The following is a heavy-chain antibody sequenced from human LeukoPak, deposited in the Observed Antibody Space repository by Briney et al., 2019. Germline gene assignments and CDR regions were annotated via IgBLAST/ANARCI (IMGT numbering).Heavy chain of an antibody. J-gene: IGHJ4*02. CDR3: ARGSMVRGVIYSRAY. CDR1: GYTFTGYY. CDR2: INPNSGGT. V-gene: IGHV1-2*06. D-gene: IGHD3-10*01. Sequence: ASVKVSCKASGYTFTGYYMHWVRQAPGQGLEWMGRINPNSGGTNYAQKFQGRGTMPRDTSISTAYMELSRQRSDDTAVYYCARGSMVRGVIYSRAYWGQGTLVTVSS.